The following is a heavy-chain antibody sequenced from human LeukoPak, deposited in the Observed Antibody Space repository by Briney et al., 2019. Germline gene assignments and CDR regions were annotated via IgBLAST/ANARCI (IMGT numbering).Heavy chain of an antibody. CDR3: AKGTSAVATYRGAFDI. J-gene: IGHJ3*02. CDR1: GFRFDDYG. D-gene: IGHD6-19*01. CDR2: ISWNSGSL. Sequence: PGGSLRLSCEASGFRFDDYGMHWVRQAPGKGLEWVSGISWNSGSLGYADSVKGRFTISRDNAKKSLYLQMNTLRVEDTALYFCAKGTSAVATYRGAFDIWGLGTKVTVSS. V-gene: IGHV3-9*01.